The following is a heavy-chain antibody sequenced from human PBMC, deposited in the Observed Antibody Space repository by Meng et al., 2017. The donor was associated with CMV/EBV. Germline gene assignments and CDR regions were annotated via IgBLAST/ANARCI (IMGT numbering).Heavy chain of an antibody. CDR3: ARETGGYCSSTSCYLRGGAFDI. CDR1: GFTFSSYA. D-gene: IGHD2-2*01. Sequence: GESLKISCAASGFTFSSYAMHWVRQAPGKGLEWVAVISYDGSIKYYADSVKGRFTISRDNSKNTLYLQMNSLRAEDTAVYYCARETGGYCSSTSCYLRGGAFDIWGQGTTVTVSS. V-gene: IGHV3-30-3*01. J-gene: IGHJ3*02. CDR2: ISYDGSIK.